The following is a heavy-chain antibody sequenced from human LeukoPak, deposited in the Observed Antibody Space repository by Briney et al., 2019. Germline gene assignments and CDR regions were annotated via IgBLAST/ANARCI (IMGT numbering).Heavy chain of an antibody. J-gene: IGHJ4*02. D-gene: IGHD1-14*01. CDR1: GGSISSYY. CDR2: IYYSGST. Sequence: SETLSLTCTVSGGSISSYYWSWIRQPPGKGLEWIGYIYYSGSTNYNPSLKSRVTISVDTSKNQFSLKLSSVTAADTAVYYCASIHLGGIPTTHDYWGQGTLVTVSS. CDR3: ASIHLGGIPTTHDY. V-gene: IGHV4-59*08.